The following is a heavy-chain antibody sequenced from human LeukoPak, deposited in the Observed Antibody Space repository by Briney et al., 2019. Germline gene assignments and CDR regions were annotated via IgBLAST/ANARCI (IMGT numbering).Heavy chain of an antibody. V-gene: IGHV1-18*01. CDR1: GYTFTSYG. Sequence: ASVKVSCKASGYTFTSYGISWVRQAPGQGLEWMGWISAYNGNTNYAQKLQGRVTMTTDTSTSTAYMELRSLRSDDTAVYYCARGGTYYYDSSGYYRHFDYWGQGTLVTVSS. J-gene: IGHJ4*02. CDR3: ARGGTYYYDSSGYYRHFDY. D-gene: IGHD3-22*01. CDR2: ISAYNGNT.